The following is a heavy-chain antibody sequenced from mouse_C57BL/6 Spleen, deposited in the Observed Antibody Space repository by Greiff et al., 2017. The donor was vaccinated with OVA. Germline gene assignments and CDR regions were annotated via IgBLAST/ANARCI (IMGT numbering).Heavy chain of an antibody. CDR2: ISSGGSYT. D-gene: IGHD1-1*01. CDR3: ARHGGYGSREPYAMDY. Sequence: EVNLVESGGDLVKPGGSLKLSCAASGFTFSSYGMSWVRQTPDKRLEWVATISSGGSYTYYPDSVKGRFTISRDNAKNTLYLQMSSLKSEDTAMYYCARHGGYGSREPYAMDYWGQGTSVTVSS. V-gene: IGHV5-6*01. J-gene: IGHJ4*01. CDR1: GFTFSSYG.